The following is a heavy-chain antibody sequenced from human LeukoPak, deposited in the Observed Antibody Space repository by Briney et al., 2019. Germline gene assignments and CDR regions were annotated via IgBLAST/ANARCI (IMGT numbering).Heavy chain of an antibody. J-gene: IGHJ4*02. CDR3: ARDSYSSSWYSRGGFDY. D-gene: IGHD6-13*01. V-gene: IGHV1-69*13. CDR2: IIPIFGTA. Sequence: SVKVSCKASGGTFSSYAISWVRQAPGQGLEWMGGIIPIFGTANYAQKFQGRVTITADESTSTAYMELSSLRSEDTAVYYCARDSYSSSWYSRGGFDYWGQGTLVTVSS. CDR1: GGTFSSYA.